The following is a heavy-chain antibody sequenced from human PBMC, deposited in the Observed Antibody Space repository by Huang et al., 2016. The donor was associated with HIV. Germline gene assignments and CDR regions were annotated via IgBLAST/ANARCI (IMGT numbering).Heavy chain of an antibody. CDR2: IYYNGNT. V-gene: IGHV4-39*02. CDR1: GDSVDSSSSY. Sequence: QVQLQESGQGLVKPSDTLSLTCIVSGDSVDSSSSYWGWVRPPPGKALEWMGSIYYNGNTYYNKYRKIRITISVDTSKNHFSLNLKTVTAADTAVYYCSRGPSTPATELWGQGTMVTVSS. D-gene: IGHD1-1*01. J-gene: IGHJ3*01. CDR3: SRGPSTPATEL.